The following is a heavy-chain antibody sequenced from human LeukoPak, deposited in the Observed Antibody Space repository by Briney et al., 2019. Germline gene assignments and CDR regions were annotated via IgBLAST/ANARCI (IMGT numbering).Heavy chain of an antibody. CDR3: ARDKDSSSAGDWFDP. CDR2: ISAYNGNT. D-gene: IGHD6-13*01. J-gene: IGHJ5*02. V-gene: IGHV1-18*01. CDR1: GYTFTSYG. Sequence: GESLKISCKASGYTFTSYGISWVRQAPGQGLKWMGWISAYNGNTNYAQKLQGRVTMTTDTSTSTAYMELRSLRSDDTAVYYCARDKDSSSAGDWFDPWGQGTLVTVSS.